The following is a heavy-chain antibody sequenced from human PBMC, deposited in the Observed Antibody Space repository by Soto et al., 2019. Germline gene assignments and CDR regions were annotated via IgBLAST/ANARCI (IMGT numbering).Heavy chain of an antibody. D-gene: IGHD3-22*01. CDR1: GFTFSSYG. Sequence: QVQLVESGGGVVQPGRSLRLSCAASGFTFSSYGMHWVRQAPGKGLEWVAVIWYDGSNKYYADSVKGRFTISRDNSKNTLYLQMNSLRAEDTAVYYCARDAGDYYDSSGYFYGMDVWGQGTTVTV. V-gene: IGHV3-33*01. CDR2: IWYDGSNK. CDR3: ARDAGDYYDSSGYFYGMDV. J-gene: IGHJ6*02.